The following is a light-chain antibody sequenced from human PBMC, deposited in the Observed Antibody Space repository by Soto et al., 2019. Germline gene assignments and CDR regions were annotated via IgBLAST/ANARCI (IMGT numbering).Light chain of an antibody. CDR1: SSDVGSYNF. Sequence: QSVLTQPASVSGSPGQSITISCPGTSSDVGSYNFVSWYQQHPGKAPKLMIYEGSKRPSGVSNRFSGSKSGNTASLTISGLQAEDEADYYCCSYAGSNYVFGTGTKVTVL. V-gene: IGLV2-23*01. CDR3: CSYAGSNYV. CDR2: EGS. J-gene: IGLJ1*01.